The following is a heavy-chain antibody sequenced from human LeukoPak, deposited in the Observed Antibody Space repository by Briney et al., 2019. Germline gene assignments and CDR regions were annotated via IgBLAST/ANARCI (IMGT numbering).Heavy chain of an antibody. V-gene: IGHV3-23*01. CDR3: AKDNSNDWFYFQH. D-gene: IGHD3-9*01. J-gene: IGHJ1*01. CDR2: ISGSGGSGSGLNT. Sequence: GGSLRLSCAASGFTFSSYAMSWVRQAPGKGLEWVSAISGSGGSGSGLNTYYADSVKDRFTISRDISKNTMYLQMNSLRAEDTAVYYCAKDNSNDWFYFQHWGQGTLVTVSS. CDR1: GFTFSSYA.